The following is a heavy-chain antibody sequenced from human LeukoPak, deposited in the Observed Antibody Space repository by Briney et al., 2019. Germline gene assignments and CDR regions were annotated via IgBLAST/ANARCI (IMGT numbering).Heavy chain of an antibody. J-gene: IGHJ3*02. Sequence: GRSLRLSCAASGFTFSSYGMHWVRQAPGKGLEWVAVIWYDGSNKYYADSVKGRFTISRDNSKNTLYLQMNSLRAEDTAVYYCAKVASIAVAADAFDIWGQGTMVTVSP. D-gene: IGHD6-19*01. CDR3: AKVASIAVAADAFDI. V-gene: IGHV3-33*06. CDR2: IWYDGSNK. CDR1: GFTFSSYG.